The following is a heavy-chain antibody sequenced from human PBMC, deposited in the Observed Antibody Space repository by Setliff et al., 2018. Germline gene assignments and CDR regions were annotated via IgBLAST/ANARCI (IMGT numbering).Heavy chain of an antibody. CDR1: GFTFKNYG. Sequence: GGSLRLSCVASGFTFKNYGMHWVRQAPGKGLEWVAVIWYDGNNKDHADSVKGRFTISRDNSKNTLYLQMNSLRAEDTAVYYCAKNHLAGTPHVYFDYWGQGTLVTVSS. CDR3: AKNHLAGTPHVYFDY. D-gene: IGHD6-19*01. CDR2: IWYDGNNK. J-gene: IGHJ4*02. V-gene: IGHV3-33*06.